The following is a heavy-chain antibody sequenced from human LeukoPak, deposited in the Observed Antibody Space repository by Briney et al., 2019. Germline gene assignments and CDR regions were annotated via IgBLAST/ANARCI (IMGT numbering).Heavy chain of an antibody. CDR2: INPNSGGT. CDR3: ASSYDSSGYYGY. V-gene: IGHV1-2*02. Sequence: ASVKVSCKASGYTFTGYYMHWVRQAPGQGLEWMGWINPNSGGTNYAQKFQGRVTMTRDTSISTAYMEVSRLRSDDTAVYYCASSYDSSGYYGYWGQGTLVTVSS. D-gene: IGHD3-22*01. J-gene: IGHJ4*02. CDR1: GYTFTGYY.